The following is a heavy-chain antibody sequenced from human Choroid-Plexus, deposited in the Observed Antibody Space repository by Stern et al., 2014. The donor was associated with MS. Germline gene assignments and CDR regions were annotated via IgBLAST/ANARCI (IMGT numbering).Heavy chain of an antibody. CDR3: AKDRQYLTYFFDH. Sequence: VQLVESGGGVVQPGRPLRLSCVASGFTFGSCAMHWVRQAPGKGLEWVGGVSHDGSYKYYADSVKGRFTISRDNSQNTLYMQMSSLRPEDTAAYYCAKDRQYLTYFFDHWGQGSLVTVSS. D-gene: IGHD2/OR15-2a*01. CDR2: VSHDGSYK. CDR1: GFTFGSCA. V-gene: IGHV3-30*18. J-gene: IGHJ5*02.